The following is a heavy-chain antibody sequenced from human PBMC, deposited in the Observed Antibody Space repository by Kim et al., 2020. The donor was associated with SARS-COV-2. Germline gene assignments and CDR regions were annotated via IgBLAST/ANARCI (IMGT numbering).Heavy chain of an antibody. D-gene: IGHD1-26*01. J-gene: IGHJ4*02. CDR2: IKGDASIT. Sequence: GGSLRLSCAASGFTFSSLWMHWVRQAPGGGLVWVSNIKGDASITNYADSVKGRFTISRDNAKNTVYLQMNSLRADDTAVYYCSREEGGTDYWGQGTLVT. V-gene: IGHV3-74*01. CDR3: SREEGGTDY. CDR1: GFTFSSLW.